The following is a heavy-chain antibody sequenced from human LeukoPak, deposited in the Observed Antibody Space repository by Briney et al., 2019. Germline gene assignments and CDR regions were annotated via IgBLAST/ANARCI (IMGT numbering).Heavy chain of an antibody. CDR3: ARGGGAYTPFDC. V-gene: IGHV3-23*01. Sequence: GGSLRLSCAPSGFTFNSYPMTWVRQAPGKGLEWVSTTLSGGDTYYADSVKGRFTISRDNSRDTLYLQMNSLRAEDTAVYYCARGGGAYTPFDCWGLGTLVTVSS. CDR1: GFTFNSYP. D-gene: IGHD3-16*01. J-gene: IGHJ4*02. CDR2: TLSGGDT.